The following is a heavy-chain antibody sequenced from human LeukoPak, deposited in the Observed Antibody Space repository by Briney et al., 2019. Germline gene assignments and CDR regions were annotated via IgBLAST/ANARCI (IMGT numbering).Heavy chain of an antibody. J-gene: IGHJ6*02. CDR2: INPSGGST. Sequence: ASVKVSCKASGYTFTSYYMHWVRQAPGQGLEWMGIINPSGGSTSYAQKFQGRVTMTRDTSMSTVYMELSSLRSEDTAVYYCARGNDFWSGYYSGPIMDVWGQGTTVTVSS. V-gene: IGHV1-46*01. D-gene: IGHD3-3*01. CDR3: ARGNDFWSGYYSGPIMDV. CDR1: GYTFTSYY.